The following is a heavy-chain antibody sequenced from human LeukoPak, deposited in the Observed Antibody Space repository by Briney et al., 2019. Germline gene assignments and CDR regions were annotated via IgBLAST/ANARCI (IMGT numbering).Heavy chain of an antibody. CDR3: STEQGLAPPPDW. Sequence: PGGSLRLSCAASGFTFSKYWMLWVRQAPGKGLESVSRINTDGTVTTYADSVKGRFTVSRDNADNTLFLQMNSVRDEDTAVYYCSTEQGLAPPPDWWGQGPPVTVPS. CDR1: GFTFSKYW. D-gene: IGHD6-19*01. CDR2: INTDGTVT. J-gene: IGHJ6*01. V-gene: IGHV3-74*01.